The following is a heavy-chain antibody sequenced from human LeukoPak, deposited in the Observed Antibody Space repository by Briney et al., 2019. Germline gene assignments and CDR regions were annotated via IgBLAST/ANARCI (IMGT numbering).Heavy chain of an antibody. CDR3: ARDLDYAHDAFDI. Sequence: GGSLRLSCAASGSTFSSYWMSWVRQAPGKGLEWVANIKQDGSEKYYVDSVKGRFTISRDNAKNSLYLQMNSLRAEDTAVYYCARDLDYAHDAFDIWGQGTMVTVSS. D-gene: IGHD4-17*01. J-gene: IGHJ3*02. CDR2: IKQDGSEK. V-gene: IGHV3-7*01. CDR1: GSTFSSYW.